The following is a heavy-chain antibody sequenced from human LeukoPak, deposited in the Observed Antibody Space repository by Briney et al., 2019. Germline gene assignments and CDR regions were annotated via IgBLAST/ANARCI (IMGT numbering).Heavy chain of an antibody. J-gene: IGHJ6*04. Sequence: GGCLRLACAAYGFSFTSYTMKWVRQARGKGLEWVSSISRRSTYTHYAESVKGRFTISRDNAKNSLYLQMNSLRAEDTAVYYCARDPRLGTTGTTDYTMDVWGKGTTVTVSS. D-gene: IGHD1-1*01. CDR3: ARDPRLGTTGTTDYTMDV. V-gene: IGHV3-21*06. CDR2: ISRRSTYT. CDR1: GFSFTSYT.